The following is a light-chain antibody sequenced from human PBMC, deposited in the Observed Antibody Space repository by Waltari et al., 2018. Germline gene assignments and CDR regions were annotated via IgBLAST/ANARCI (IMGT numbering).Light chain of an antibody. CDR1: QSVSRA. Sequence: EIVLTQSPGTLSFSRGERAPRSCRASQSVSRALAWYQQNPGQAPRLLIYGASNRATGIPDRFSGSGSGTDFSLIISRLEPEDFAVYYCQHYVSLPVTFGQGTKVEIK. V-gene: IGKV3-20*01. CDR2: GAS. CDR3: QHYVSLPVT. J-gene: IGKJ1*01.